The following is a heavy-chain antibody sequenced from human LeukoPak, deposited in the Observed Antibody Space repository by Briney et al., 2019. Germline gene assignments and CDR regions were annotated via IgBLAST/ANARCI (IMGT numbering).Heavy chain of an antibody. V-gene: IGHV3-30-3*02. D-gene: IGHD1-26*01. CDR2: ISYDGSNK. CDR3: AKIGELDY. Sequence: GRSLRLSCAASGFTFSTYAMHWVRQAPGKGLEWVAVISYDGSNKYYADSVKGRFTISRDNSENTLYLQMNSLRAEDTAVYYCAKIGELDYWGQGTLVTVSS. CDR1: GFTFSTYA. J-gene: IGHJ4*02.